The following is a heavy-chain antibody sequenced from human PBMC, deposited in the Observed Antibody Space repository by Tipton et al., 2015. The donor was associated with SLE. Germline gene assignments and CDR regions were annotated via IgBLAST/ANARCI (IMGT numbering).Heavy chain of an antibody. Sequence: TLSLTCSISGGPLSGHDWSWIRQPPGKGLEWIGTIYDSGTTNYNPSLRSRVTMSIDTSKNQFSLRVNSVTAADTAVYYCASTDTSGLLDWYFDLWGRGTLVTVSS. D-gene: IGHD3-22*01. V-gene: IGHV4-59*11. J-gene: IGHJ2*01. CDR3: ASTDTSGLLDWYFDL. CDR1: GGPLSGHD. CDR2: IYDSGTT.